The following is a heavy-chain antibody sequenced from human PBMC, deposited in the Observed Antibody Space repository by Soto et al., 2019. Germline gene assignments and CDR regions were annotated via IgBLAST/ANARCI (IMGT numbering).Heavy chain of an antibody. D-gene: IGHD6-13*01. CDR2: MHYSGYT. CDR1: GDSISSGTYY. J-gene: IGHJ5*02. Sequence: QLQLKESGPGLVKPSETLSLTCTVSGDSISSGTYYWAWVRQPPGKGLEWIGSMHYSGYTFYSPCLRSRVALSVDTSKNQFSLNVASVSAADTAVYYCTGEQYASSWTWGQGTLVTVSS. V-gene: IGHV4-39*02. CDR3: TGEQYASSWT.